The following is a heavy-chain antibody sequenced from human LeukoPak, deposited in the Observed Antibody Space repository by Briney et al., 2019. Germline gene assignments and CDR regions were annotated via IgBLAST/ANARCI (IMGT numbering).Heavy chain of an antibody. J-gene: IGHJ4*02. CDR1: GFTFSSYA. CDR3: AKVDREDYFDY. CDR2: ISGSGGST. Sequence: GGSLRLSCAAFGFTFSSYAMSWVRQAPGKGLEWVSAISGSGGSTYYADSVKGRFTISRDNSKNTLYLQMNSLRAEDTAVYYRAKVDREDYFDYWGQGTLVTVSS. V-gene: IGHV3-23*01.